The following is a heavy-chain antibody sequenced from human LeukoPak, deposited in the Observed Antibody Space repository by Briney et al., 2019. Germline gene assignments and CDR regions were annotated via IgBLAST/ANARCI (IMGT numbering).Heavy chain of an antibody. D-gene: IGHD7-27*01. CDR2: IYYSGST. CDR3: ASGDTGYYYYMDV. CDR1: GGSISSHY. J-gene: IGHJ6*03. Sequence: SETLSLTCTVSGGSISSHYWSWIRQPPGKGLEWIGYIYYSGSTNYNPSLKSRVTISVDTSKNQFSLKLSSVTAADTAVYYRASGDTGYYYYMDVWGKGTTVTVSS. V-gene: IGHV4-59*11.